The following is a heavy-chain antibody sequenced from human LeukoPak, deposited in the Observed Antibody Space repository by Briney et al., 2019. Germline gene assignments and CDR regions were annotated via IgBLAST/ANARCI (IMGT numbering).Heavy chain of an antibody. CDR2: IIPIFGTA. Sequence: SVKVSCKASGGTFSSYAISWVRQAPGQGLEWMGGIIPIFGTANYAQKFQGRVTITTDESTSTAYMELSSLRSEDTAVYYCARSGSHDFWSGYPRGNWFDPWGQGTLVTVSS. V-gene: IGHV1-69*05. D-gene: IGHD3-3*01. J-gene: IGHJ5*02. CDR1: GGTFSSYA. CDR3: ARSGSHDFWSGYPRGNWFDP.